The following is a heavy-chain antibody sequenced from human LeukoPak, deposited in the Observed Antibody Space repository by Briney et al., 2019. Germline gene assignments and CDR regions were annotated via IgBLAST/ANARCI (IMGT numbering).Heavy chain of an antibody. J-gene: IGHJ4*02. D-gene: IGHD3-10*01. CDR3: ARSQFGELLNGFDY. V-gene: IGHV3-21*01. CDR1: GFTFSSYS. Sequence: GPLRLSCAASGFTFSSYSMNWVRQAPGKGLEWISSISSSSTYIYYADSVKGRFTISRDNAKNSLYLQMNSLRVEDTAVYYCARSQFGELLNGFDYWGQGTLVTVSS. CDR2: ISSSSTYI.